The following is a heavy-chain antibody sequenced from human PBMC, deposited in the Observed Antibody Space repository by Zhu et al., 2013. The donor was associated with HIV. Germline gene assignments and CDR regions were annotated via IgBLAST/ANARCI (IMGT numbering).Heavy chain of an antibody. CDR2: IIPIFGTI. V-gene: IGHV1-69*06. D-gene: IGHD3-10*01. CDR3: ARGDYYGSGSYLYYYYGMDV. CDR1: GSSFRTYG. Sequence: HVQLVQSGAEVKKPGSSVKVSCKASGSSFRTYGLNWVRQAPGQGLQWMGGIIPIFGTIHYAQPFEDRVTITADKSTSTAYMELSSLRSEDTAVYYCARGDYYGSGSYLYYYYGMDVWGQGTTVTVSS. J-gene: IGHJ6*02.